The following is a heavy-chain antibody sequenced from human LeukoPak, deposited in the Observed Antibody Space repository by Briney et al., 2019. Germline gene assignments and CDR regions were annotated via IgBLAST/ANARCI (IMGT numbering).Heavy chain of an antibody. J-gene: IGHJ5*02. CDR1: GFTFSNYK. V-gene: IGHV3-21*01. Sequence: GGSLRLSCAASGFTFSNYKMNWVRQAPGKGLEWVSSISSSSSYIYYEDSLKGRFTIFRDNAKNSLFLQMNSLRVEDTAVYYCARLAHDYGDNGPVGWFDPWGQGTLVTVSS. D-gene: IGHD4-17*01. CDR2: ISSSSSYI. CDR3: ARLAHDYGDNGPVGWFDP.